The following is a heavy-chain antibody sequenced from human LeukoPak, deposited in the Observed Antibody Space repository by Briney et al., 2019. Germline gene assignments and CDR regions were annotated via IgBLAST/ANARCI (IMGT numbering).Heavy chain of an antibody. J-gene: IGHJ5*02. CDR1: GGSISSSRYY. Sequence: PSETLSLTCIVSGGSISSSRYYWGWIRQPPGKGLEWIGSIYYSGSTYYNSSLKSRVIISVDTSKNQFSLKLSSVTAADTAVYYCVRVDPYYYDSSGYYYGWFDPWGQGTLVTVSP. V-gene: IGHV4-39*07. D-gene: IGHD3-22*01. CDR3: VRVDPYYYDSSGYYYGWFDP. CDR2: IYYSGST.